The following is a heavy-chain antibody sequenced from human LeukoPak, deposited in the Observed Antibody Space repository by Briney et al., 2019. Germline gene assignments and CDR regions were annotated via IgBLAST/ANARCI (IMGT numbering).Heavy chain of an antibody. J-gene: IGHJ4*02. CDR1: GYTFSIYG. CDR2: ISAYTGNS. V-gene: IGHV1-18*01. Sequence: ASVKVSCKASGYTFSIYGITWVRQAPGQGLEWMGWISAYTGNSNYAQKLQGRVTMTTDTSTSTAYMELRSLRSDDTAVYYCARDLGATTLDYFDYWGQGTLVTVSS. CDR3: ARDLGATTLDYFDY. D-gene: IGHD1-26*01.